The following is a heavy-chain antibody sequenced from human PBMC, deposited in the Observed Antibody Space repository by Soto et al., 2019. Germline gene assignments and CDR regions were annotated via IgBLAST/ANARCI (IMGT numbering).Heavy chain of an antibody. D-gene: IGHD2-21*02. CDR1: AGSISSYH. V-gene: IGHV4-59*01. CDR3: AREGVTRNYYYYGMDV. J-gene: IGHJ6*02. Sequence: SQTLPLTCIISAGSISSYHCNWIRQTPGKGVEWIGYFHNSGNPKYSSSLKSRVTISVDMSEKQSSLKLTSVTAADTAVYWCAREGVTRNYYYYGMDVWGQGTTVT. CDR2: FHNSGNP.